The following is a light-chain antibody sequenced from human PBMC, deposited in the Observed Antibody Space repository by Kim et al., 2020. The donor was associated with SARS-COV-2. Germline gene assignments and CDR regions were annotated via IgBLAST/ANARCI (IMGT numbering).Light chain of an antibody. Sequence: EIVMTQSPATLSVSPGERATLSCRASQRVSSNLVWYQQKPGQPPRLLIYGASARATGIPARFSGSGSGTEFTLTISSLQSEDFAVYYCQQYDNSPRTFGQGTKVDIK. CDR2: GAS. J-gene: IGKJ1*01. CDR3: QQYDNSPRT. CDR1: QRVSSN. V-gene: IGKV3-15*01.